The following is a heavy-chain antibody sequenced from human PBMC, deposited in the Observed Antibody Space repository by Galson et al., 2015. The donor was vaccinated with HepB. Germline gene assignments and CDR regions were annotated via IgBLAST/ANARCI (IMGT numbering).Heavy chain of an antibody. D-gene: IGHD6-13*01. J-gene: IGHJ6*02. CDR2: ISYDGSNR. Sequence: SLRLSCAASGFLFSNYAIYWVRQAPGKGLEWVSIISYDGSNRYYADSVKGRFTISRDNSKNTLYLQMNSLRAEDTAVYYCARDRASVEVAGRVCWGGAAYYGMDVWGQGTTVTVSS. V-gene: IGHV3-30-3*01. CDR1: GFLFSNYA. CDR3: ARDRASVEVAGRVCWGGAAYYGMDV.